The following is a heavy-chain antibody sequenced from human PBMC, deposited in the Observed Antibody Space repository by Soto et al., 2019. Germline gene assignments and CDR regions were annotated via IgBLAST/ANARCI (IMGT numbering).Heavy chain of an antibody. J-gene: IGHJ4*02. Sequence: PGGSLRLSCAAFGFTFSSYAMSWVRQAPGKGLEWVSGIGGGGDYTYYADSVKGRFSVSKDNSKNTLYLQMNSLRPEDTAIYYCAKGRGSDSLAILHYWGQGTLVTVSS. CDR3: AKGRGSDSLAILHY. V-gene: IGHV3-23*01. CDR2: IGGGGDYT. CDR1: GFTFSSYA. D-gene: IGHD2-21*01.